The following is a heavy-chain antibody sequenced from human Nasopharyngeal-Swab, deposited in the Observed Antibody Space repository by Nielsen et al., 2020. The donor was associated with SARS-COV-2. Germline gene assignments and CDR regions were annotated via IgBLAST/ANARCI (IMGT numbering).Heavy chain of an antibody. V-gene: IGHV3-64*01. CDR1: GFTFSSYA. CDR3: ASGIFSPSYY. J-gene: IGHJ4*02. D-gene: IGHD3-10*01. Sequence: GGSLRLSCAASGFTFSSYAMHWVRQAPGKGLEYVSAISSNGGSTYYANSVKGRFTISRDNSKNTLYLQMGSLRAEDMAVYYCASGIFSPSYYWGQGTLVTVSS. CDR2: ISSNGGST.